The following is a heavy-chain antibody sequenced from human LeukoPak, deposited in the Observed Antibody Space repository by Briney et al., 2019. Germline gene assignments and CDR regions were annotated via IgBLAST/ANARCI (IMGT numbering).Heavy chain of an antibody. D-gene: IGHD2-15*01. CDR1: GFIFSSYG. Sequence: PGGTLRLSCAASGFIFSSYGMSWVRQAPGQGLEWVSAISGSVRSTYYSDSVKGRFTISKDTSKNALYLQMNSLGAEDTAIYYCAKDQLNRFCSGGSCSITHDSWGQGALVTVSS. J-gene: IGHJ4*02. CDR2: ISGSVRST. CDR3: AKDQLNRFCSGGSCSITHDS. V-gene: IGHV3-23*01.